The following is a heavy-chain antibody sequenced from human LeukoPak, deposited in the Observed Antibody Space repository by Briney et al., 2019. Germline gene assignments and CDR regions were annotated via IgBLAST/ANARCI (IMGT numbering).Heavy chain of an antibody. D-gene: IGHD6-13*01. CDR1: GFTFSSYW. Sequence: GGSLRLSCAASGFTFSSYWMSWVRQAPGKGLEWVSGFSGSGDNTYYAEYVKGRFTISRDNSKNTLYLQMNSLRAEDTAVYYCARGAPAGPFDAFDIWGQGTMVTVSS. V-gene: IGHV3-23*01. CDR2: FSGSGDNT. CDR3: ARGAPAGPFDAFDI. J-gene: IGHJ3*02.